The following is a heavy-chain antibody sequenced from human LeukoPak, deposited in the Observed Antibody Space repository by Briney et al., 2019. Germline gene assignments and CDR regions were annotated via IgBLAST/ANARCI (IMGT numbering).Heavy chain of an antibody. D-gene: IGHD6-6*01. J-gene: IGHJ4*02. V-gene: IGHV5-51*01. CDR1: GYSFTSYW. CDR3: ARRSFFAARPGYFDH. CDR2: IYPGDSDT. Sequence: GESLKISCKGSGYSFTSYWIAWVRQMPGKGLEWMGVIYPGDSDTIYSPSFQGQVTISADKSISTAYLQWSSLKASDTAMYYCARRSFFAARPGYFDHWGQGTLVTASS.